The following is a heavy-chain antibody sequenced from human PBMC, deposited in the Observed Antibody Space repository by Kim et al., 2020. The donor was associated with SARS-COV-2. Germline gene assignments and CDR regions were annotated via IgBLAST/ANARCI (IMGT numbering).Heavy chain of an antibody. CDR1: GFTVSSNY. D-gene: IGHD4-17*01. CDR2: IYSGGST. J-gene: IGHJ4*02. V-gene: IGHV3-53*01. Sequence: GGSLRLSCAASGFTVSSNYMSWVRQAPGKGLEWVSVIYSGGSTYYADSVKGRFTISRDNSKNTLYLQMNSLRAEDTAVYYCARGQLRYYFDYWGQGTLVTVSS. CDR3: ARGQLRYYFDY.